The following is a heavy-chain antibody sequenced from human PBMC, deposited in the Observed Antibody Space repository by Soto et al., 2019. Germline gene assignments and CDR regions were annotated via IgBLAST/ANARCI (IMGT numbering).Heavy chain of an antibody. CDR3: AKDPKPSILWWESGWFDP. J-gene: IGHJ5*02. CDR2: ISGSGGST. D-gene: IGHD2-21*01. Sequence: EVQLLESGGGLVQPGGSLRLSCAASGFTFSSYAMSWVRQAPGKGLEWVSAISGSGGSTYYADSVKGRFTISRDNSKNTLYLQMNSLRAEDTAVYYCAKDPKPSILWWESGWFDPWGQGTLVTVSS. CDR1: GFTFSSYA. V-gene: IGHV3-23*01.